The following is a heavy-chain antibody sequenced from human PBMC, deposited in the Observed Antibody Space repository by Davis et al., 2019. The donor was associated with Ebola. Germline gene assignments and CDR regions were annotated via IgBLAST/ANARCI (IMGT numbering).Heavy chain of an antibody. CDR3: ARGHNYAHEY. V-gene: IGHV1-2*06. J-gene: IGHJ4*02. CDR2: VILKSGAT. Sequence: ASVKVSCKASGYIFTTYAIHWVRQAPGQGLEWLGRVILKSGATNYAQKFQGRVTMTRDTSISTVYMELSSLRYDDTADYYCARGHNYAHEYWGQGTLVTVSS. CDR1: GYIFTTYA. D-gene: IGHD4-11*01.